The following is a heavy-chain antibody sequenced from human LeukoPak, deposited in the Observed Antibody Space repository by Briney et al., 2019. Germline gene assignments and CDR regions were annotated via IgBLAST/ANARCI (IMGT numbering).Heavy chain of an antibody. D-gene: IGHD6-13*01. V-gene: IGHV3-23*01. CDR3: VRAAAGTRNAFDI. CDR1: GFTFSTYG. Sequence: GGSLRLSCVASGFTFSTYGMSWVRQAPGKGLEWVSAISGSGGSTYYADPVKGRFTISRDNAKSTLYLQMNSLRAEDTSVYYCVRAAAGTRNAFDIWGQGTMVTVSS. CDR2: ISGSGGST. J-gene: IGHJ3*02.